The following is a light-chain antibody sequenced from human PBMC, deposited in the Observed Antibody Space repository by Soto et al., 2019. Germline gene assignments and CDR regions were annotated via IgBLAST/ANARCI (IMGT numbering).Light chain of an antibody. CDR3: SSFAGNNNLV. J-gene: IGLJ2*01. CDR1: SSDVGGYNY. Sequence: QSVLTQPPSASGSPGQSVTISCTGTSSDVGGYNYVSWYQQHPGKAPKLMISEVSKRPSGVPDRFSGSKSGNTASLTVSGLQAEDEADYYCSSFAGNNNLVFGGGTKVPS. V-gene: IGLV2-8*01. CDR2: EVS.